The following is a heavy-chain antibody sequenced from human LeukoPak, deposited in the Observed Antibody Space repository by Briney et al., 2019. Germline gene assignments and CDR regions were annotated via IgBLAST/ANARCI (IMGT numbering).Heavy chain of an antibody. Sequence: PSGTLSLTCAVSGGSISSSNWWSWVRQPPGKGLEWIGEIYHSGSTNYNPSLKSRVTISVDKSKNQFSLKLSSVTAADTAVYYCAAVPPLRSLEYSDYWGQGTLVTVSS. CDR1: GGSISSSNW. CDR3: AAVPPLRSLEYSDY. V-gene: IGHV4-4*02. D-gene: IGHD3-3*01. CDR2: IYHSGST. J-gene: IGHJ4*02.